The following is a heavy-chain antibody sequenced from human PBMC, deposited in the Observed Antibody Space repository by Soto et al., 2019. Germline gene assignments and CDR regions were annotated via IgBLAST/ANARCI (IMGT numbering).Heavy chain of an antibody. D-gene: IGHD3-22*01. J-gene: IGHJ4*02. CDR1: GFTFSDAW. V-gene: IGHV3-15*01. CDR3: TTGLSSGYYYFDY. CDR2: IKRTTDGGTT. Sequence: QLVESGGGLVKPGESLRLSCAASGFTFSDAWMSWVRHAPGKGLEWVGRIKRTTDGGTTDYAAPVKGRFTISRDDSKDTLNLQMNSLKTEDTAVYYCTTGLSSGYYYFDYWGQGTLVTVSS.